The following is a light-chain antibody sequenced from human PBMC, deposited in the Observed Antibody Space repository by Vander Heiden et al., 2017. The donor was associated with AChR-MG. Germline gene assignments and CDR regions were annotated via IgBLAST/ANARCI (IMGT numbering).Light chain of an antibody. V-gene: IGKV3-20*01. CDR3: QQYGSSPWT. J-gene: IGKJ1*01. CDR1: QSVSSSY. Sequence: IVLTPSPGTLSWSPGERATLACRASQSVSSSYLAWYQQKPGQAPRLLIYGASSRATGIPDRFSGSGSGTDFTLTISRLEPEDFAVYYCQQYGSSPWTFGQGTKVEIK. CDR2: GAS.